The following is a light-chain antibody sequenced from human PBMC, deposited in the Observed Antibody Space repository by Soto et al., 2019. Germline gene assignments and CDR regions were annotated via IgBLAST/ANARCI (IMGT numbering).Light chain of an antibody. CDR1: SSNIGAGYD. Sequence: QPVLTQPPSVSGAPGQRVTIYCTGSSSNIGAGYDVHWYKQLPGTAPKLLIYGNSNRPSGVPDRFSGSASGTSASLAITGLQAEDEGDYYCQSYDSSLSAVVIGGGTKLTVL. CDR2: GNS. V-gene: IGLV1-40*01. CDR3: QSYDSSLSAVV. J-gene: IGLJ2*01.